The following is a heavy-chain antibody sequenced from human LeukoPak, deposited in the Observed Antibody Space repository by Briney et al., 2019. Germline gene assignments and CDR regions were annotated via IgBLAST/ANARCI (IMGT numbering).Heavy chain of an antibody. CDR2: IYAGGTT. V-gene: IGHV4-4*07. CDR1: GDXISSYY. CDR3: ARQGMGDHRVFDY. Sequence: SETLSLTCSVSGDXISSYYCSWIRQPAWKGLEWLGRIYAGGTTNYNPSLKSRVTMSVDTSKNEFSLNLISVTAADTAVFYCARQGMGDHRVFDYWGQGTLVTVSS. D-gene: IGHD2-21*02. J-gene: IGHJ4*02.